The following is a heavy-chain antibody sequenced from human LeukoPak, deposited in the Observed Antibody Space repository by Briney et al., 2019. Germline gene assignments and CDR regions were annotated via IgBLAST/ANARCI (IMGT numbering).Heavy chain of an antibody. Sequence: ASVKVSCKASGYTFTSYYMHWVRQAPGQGLEWMGIINPSGGSTSYAQKFQGRVTMTRDTSTSTVYMELSSLRAEDTAVYYCARSIAAAGTVDYWGQGTLVTVSS. CDR1: GYTFTSYY. CDR3: ARSIAAAGTVDY. CDR2: INPSGGST. J-gene: IGHJ4*02. V-gene: IGHV1-46*01. D-gene: IGHD6-13*01.